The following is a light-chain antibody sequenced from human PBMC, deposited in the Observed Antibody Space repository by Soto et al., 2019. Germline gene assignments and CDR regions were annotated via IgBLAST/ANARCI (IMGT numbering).Light chain of an antibody. Sequence: DIQMTQSPASLSASVGDRVTITCRASQSIRSFLNWYQQKPGKAPKLLIYGTSSFQDGVPSRFSGSGSGTEFTLTISSLQPEDFASYYCQQSHDSPWAFGPGTKVEVK. CDR1: QSIRSF. CDR3: QQSHDSPWA. CDR2: GTS. J-gene: IGKJ1*01. V-gene: IGKV1-39*01.